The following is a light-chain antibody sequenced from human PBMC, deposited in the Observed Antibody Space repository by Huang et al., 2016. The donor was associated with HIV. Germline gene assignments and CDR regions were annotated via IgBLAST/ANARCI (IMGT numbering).Light chain of an antibody. Sequence: DIQMTQSPSSLSASVGDRVTITCRASQGIRNSLAWYQQKPGKATKLLLYSASRLESGIPSRFSGRGSGTEYTLTISSLQPEDFATYYCQQYYSTPLTFGGGTKVEI. CDR1: QGIRNS. CDR3: QQYYSTPLT. CDR2: SAS. J-gene: IGKJ4*01. V-gene: IGKV1-NL1*01.